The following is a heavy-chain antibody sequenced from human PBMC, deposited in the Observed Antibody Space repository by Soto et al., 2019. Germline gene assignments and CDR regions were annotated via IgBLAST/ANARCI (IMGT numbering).Heavy chain of an antibody. D-gene: IGHD4-17*01. J-gene: IGHJ4*02. CDR3: ASDHYGGVDY. V-gene: IGHV3-74*01. CDR2: TNSDGSST. CDR1: GFTFSSYA. Sequence: GGSLRLSCAASGFTFSSYAMHWVRQAPGKGLFWVSRTNSDGSSTTYADSVKGRFTISRDNAKNTLYLQMNGLRAEDTAVYYCASDHYGGVDYWGQGP.